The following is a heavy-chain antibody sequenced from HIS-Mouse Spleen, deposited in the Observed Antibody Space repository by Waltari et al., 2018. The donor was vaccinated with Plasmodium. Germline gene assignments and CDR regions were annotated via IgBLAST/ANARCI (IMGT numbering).Heavy chain of an antibody. Sequence: EVQLVESGGGLVQPGGSLRLSCAASGFTFSSYSMSWVRQAPGKGLEWVDNIKQYGSEKDYVDSVKGRFTISRDNAKNSLYLQMNSLRAEDTAVYYCASSWYWYFDLWGRGTLVTVSS. CDR3: ASSWYWYFDL. D-gene: IGHD6-13*01. J-gene: IGHJ2*01. V-gene: IGHV3-7*01. CDR1: GFTFSSYS. CDR2: IKQYGSEK.